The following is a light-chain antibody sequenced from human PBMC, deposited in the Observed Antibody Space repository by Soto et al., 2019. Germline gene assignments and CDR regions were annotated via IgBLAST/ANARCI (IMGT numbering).Light chain of an antibody. V-gene: IGLV1-44*01. CDR1: SSNIGSNT. Sequence: QSVLTQPPSASGTPGQRVTISCSGSSSNIGSNTVNWYQQLPGAAPKLLIYTSNQRPSGVPDRFSGSQSGTSASLAIRGLQSEDEADYYCAAWDDSLNGVVFGGGTKVTVL. CDR2: TSN. J-gene: IGLJ3*02. CDR3: AAWDDSLNGVV.